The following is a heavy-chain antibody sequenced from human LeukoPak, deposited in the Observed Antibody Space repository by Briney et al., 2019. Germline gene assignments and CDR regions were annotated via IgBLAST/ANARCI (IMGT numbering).Heavy chain of an antibody. CDR2: ISGSGGST. V-gene: IGHV3-23*01. Sequence: GGSLRLSCASSGYTFSSYAMSWVRQAPGKGLEWVSAISGSGGSTYYADSVRGRFTISRDNSKNALYLQMNSLRAEDTAVYSCARRGYSYGFDYWGPGTLVTVSS. CDR3: ARRGYSYGFDY. D-gene: IGHD5-18*01. CDR1: GYTFSSYA. J-gene: IGHJ4*02.